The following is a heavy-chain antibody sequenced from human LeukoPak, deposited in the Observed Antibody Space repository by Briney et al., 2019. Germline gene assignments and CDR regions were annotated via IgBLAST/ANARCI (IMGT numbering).Heavy chain of an antibody. J-gene: IGHJ4*02. V-gene: IGHV3-23*01. CDR2: ISGSGGST. Sequence: GGSLRLSCAASGFTFSSYAMSWVRQAPGKGLEWVSAISGSGGSTYYADSVKGRFTISRDNSMNTLYLQMNSLRAEDTAVYYCAKTVRITMVRGVITPPYFDYWGQGTLVTVSS. CDR3: AKTVRITMVRGVITPPYFDY. CDR1: GFTFSSYA. D-gene: IGHD3-10*01.